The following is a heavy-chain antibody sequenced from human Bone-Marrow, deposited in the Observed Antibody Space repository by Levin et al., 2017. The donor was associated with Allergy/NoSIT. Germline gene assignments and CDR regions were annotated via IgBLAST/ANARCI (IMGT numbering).Heavy chain of an antibody. CDR1: GFTFSDYY. D-gene: IGHD4-17*01. V-gene: IGHV3-11*01. CDR3: ARGYGDYAYWYFDL. Sequence: SCAASGFTFSDYYMSWIRQAPGKGLEWVSYISSSGSTIYYADSVKGRFTISRDNAKNSLYLQMNSLRAEDTAVYYCARGYGDYAYWYFDLWGRGTLVTVSS. J-gene: IGHJ2*01. CDR2: ISSSGSTI.